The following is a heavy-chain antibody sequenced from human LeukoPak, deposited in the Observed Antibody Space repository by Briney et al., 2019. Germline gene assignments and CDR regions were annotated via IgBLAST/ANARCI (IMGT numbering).Heavy chain of an antibody. Sequence: GGSLRLSCAASGFIVSCKYMSWVRQAPGKGLEWVSVIYSGGSTYYAASVEGRFTISRDNSKNTVYLQMNSLRVEDTAVYYCARARPIDYWGQGTLVTVSS. CDR3: ARARPIDY. CDR1: GFIVSCKY. V-gene: IGHV3-53*01. J-gene: IGHJ4*02. CDR2: IYSGGST.